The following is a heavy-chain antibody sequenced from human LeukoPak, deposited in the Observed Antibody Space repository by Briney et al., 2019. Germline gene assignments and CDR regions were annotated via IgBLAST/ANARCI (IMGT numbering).Heavy chain of an antibody. CDR2: ISYDGSSK. V-gene: IGHV3-30*04. CDR1: GFTFSSYA. Sequence: PGRSLRLSCAASGFTFSSYAMHWVRQAPGKGLEWVAVISYDGSSKYYADSVKGRFTISRDNSKNTLYLQMNSLRAEDTAVYHCARGGYEIPFDYWGQGTLVTVSS. J-gene: IGHJ4*02. D-gene: IGHD5-12*01. CDR3: ARGGYEIPFDY.